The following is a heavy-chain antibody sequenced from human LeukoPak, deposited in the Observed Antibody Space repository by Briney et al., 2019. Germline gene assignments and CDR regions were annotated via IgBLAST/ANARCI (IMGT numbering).Heavy chain of an antibody. CDR2: VSYDGSSE. J-gene: IGHJ3*01. Sequence: GRSLRLSCAASGFIFRSYPMHWVRQAPGKGLEWVAVVSYDGSSENYADSVNGRFTISRDNSKNTLYLQMNSLRAEDTAVFYCARDGVGTAFDLWGQGTMVTVPS. CDR3: ARDGVGTAFDL. D-gene: IGHD1-26*01. CDR1: GFIFRSYP. V-gene: IGHV3-30*01.